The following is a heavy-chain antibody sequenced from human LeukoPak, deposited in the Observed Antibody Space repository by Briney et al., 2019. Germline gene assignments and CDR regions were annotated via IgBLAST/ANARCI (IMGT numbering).Heavy chain of an antibody. CDR2: INHSGST. V-gene: IGHV4-34*01. CDR3: ARGPPHYDY. J-gene: IGHJ4*02. Sequence: SETLSLTCAVYGGSFSGYYWSWIRQPPGKGLEWIEEINHSGSTNYNPSLKSRVTISVDTSKNQFSLKLSSVTAADTAVYYCARGPPHYDYWGQGTLVTVSS. CDR1: GGSFSGYY.